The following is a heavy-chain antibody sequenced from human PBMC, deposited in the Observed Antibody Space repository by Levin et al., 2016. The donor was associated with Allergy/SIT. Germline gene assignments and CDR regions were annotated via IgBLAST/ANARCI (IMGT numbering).Heavy chain of an antibody. J-gene: IGHJ6*02. D-gene: IGHD1-1*01. CDR2: IYPGDSDT. CDR3: ARSKVVNWNYYYYGMDV. Sequence: VRQMPGKGLEWMGIIYPGDSDTRYSPSFQGQVTISADKSISTAYLQWSSLKASDTAMYYCARSKVVNWNYYYYGMDVWGQGTTVTVSS. V-gene: IGHV5-51*01.